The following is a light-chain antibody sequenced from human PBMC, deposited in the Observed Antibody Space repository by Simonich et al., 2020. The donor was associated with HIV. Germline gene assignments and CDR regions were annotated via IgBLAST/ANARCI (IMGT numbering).Light chain of an antibody. V-gene: IGLV2-14*02. CDR3: SSYTSSSTWV. J-gene: IGLJ2*01. CDR1: SSDVGSYDV. Sequence: QSALTQPASVSGSPGQSITISCTGTSSDVGSYDVVSWYQQHPGKAPKLIIYEGIKRTSGVSNRFAGSKSGNTASLTISGLQAEDEADYYCSSYTSSSTWVFGGGTKLTVL. CDR2: EGI.